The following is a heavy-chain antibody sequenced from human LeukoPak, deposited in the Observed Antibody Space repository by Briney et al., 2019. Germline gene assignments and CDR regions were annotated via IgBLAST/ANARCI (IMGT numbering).Heavy chain of an antibody. V-gene: IGHV4-59*01. D-gene: IGHD3-10*01. CDR3: ARSHGSVSYYNLNGY. Sequence: SETLSLTCTVSGGSISNYYWSWIRQPPGKGLEWIGYICYSGSTNYNPSLRSRVTISVDTSKNQFSLKLSSVTAADTAVYYCARSHGSVSYYNLNGYWGQGALVTVSS. CDR1: GGSISNYY. J-gene: IGHJ4*02. CDR2: ICYSGST.